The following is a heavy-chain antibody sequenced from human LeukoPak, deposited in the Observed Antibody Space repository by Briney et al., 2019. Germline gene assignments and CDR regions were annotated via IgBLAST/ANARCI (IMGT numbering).Heavy chain of an antibody. Sequence: GGSLRLSCAASGFTFSSYEMNWVRQAPGKGLEWVSSISGSNSYIYYADSMKGRFTISRDNAKNSLYLQMNSLRPEDTAAYYCAKGGDGYNLFDYWGQGTLVTVSS. CDR3: AKGGDGYNLFDY. CDR1: GFTFSSYE. D-gene: IGHD5-24*01. J-gene: IGHJ4*02. CDR2: ISGSNSYI. V-gene: IGHV3-21*01.